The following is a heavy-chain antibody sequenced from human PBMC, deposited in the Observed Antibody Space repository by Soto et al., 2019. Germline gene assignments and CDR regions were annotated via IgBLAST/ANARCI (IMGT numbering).Heavy chain of an antibody. CDR3: ARDPPYGSGSRYYYGMDV. Sequence: ESGGGLVPPGGSLRLSCAASGFTFSSYSMNWVRQAPGKGLEWVSYISSSSSTIYYADSVKGRFTISRDNAKNSLYLQMNSLRAEDTAVYYCARDPPYGSGSRYYYGMDVWGQGTTVTVSS. D-gene: IGHD3-10*01. V-gene: IGHV3-48*01. J-gene: IGHJ6*02. CDR1: GFTFSSYS. CDR2: ISSSSSTI.